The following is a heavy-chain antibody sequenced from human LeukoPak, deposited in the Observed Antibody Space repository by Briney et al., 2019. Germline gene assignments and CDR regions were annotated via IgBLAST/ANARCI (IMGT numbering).Heavy chain of an antibody. CDR1: GFTFSSHS. V-gene: IGHV3-21*04. J-gene: IGHJ4*02. D-gene: IGHD6-13*01. CDR3: AKGSSSWLLRYYFDY. Sequence: GGSLRLSCAASGFTFSSHSMNWVRQAPGKGLEWVSSISSSSSYIYYADSVKGRFTISRDNAKNSLYLQMNSLRAEDTAVYYCAKGSSSWLLRYYFDYWGQGTLVTVSS. CDR2: ISSSSSYI.